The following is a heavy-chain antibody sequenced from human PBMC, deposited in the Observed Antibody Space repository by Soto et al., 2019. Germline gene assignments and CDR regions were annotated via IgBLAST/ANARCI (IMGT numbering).Heavy chain of an antibody. CDR2: INHSGST. V-gene: IGHV4-34*01. CDR3: ARGKGGGNYYYYYMDV. D-gene: IGHD1-26*01. Sequence: SETLSLTCAVYGGSFSGYYWSWIRQPPGKGLEWIGEINHSGSTNYNPSLKSRVTISVDTSKNQFSLKLSSVTAADTAVYYCARGKGGGNYYYYYMDVWGKGTTVTVSS. J-gene: IGHJ6*03. CDR1: GGSFSGYY.